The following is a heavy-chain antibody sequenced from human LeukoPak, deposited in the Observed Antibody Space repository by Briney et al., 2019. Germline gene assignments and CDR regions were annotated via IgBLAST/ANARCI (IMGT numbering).Heavy chain of an antibody. CDR2: IYYSGST. CDR3: ARVYRTVFDY. V-gene: IGHV4-59*01. Sequence: SETLSLTCTVSGGSISSYYRSWIRQPPGKGLEWIGYIYYSGSTNYNPSLKSRVTISVDTSKNQFSLKLSSVTAADTAVYYCARVYRTVFDYWGQGTLVTVSS. D-gene: IGHD2/OR15-2a*01. CDR1: GGSISSYY. J-gene: IGHJ4*02.